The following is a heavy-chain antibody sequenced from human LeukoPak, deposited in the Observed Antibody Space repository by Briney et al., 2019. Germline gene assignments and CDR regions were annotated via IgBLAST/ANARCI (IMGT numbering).Heavy chain of an antibody. CDR3: ARDINREGFDAFDI. CDR1: GFTFDDYG. Sequence: GGSLRLSCAASGFTFDDYGMSWVRQAPGKGLEWVSGINWNGGSTGYADSVKGRSTISRDNAKNSLYLQMNSLRAEDTALYHCARDINREGFDAFDIWGQGTIVTVSS. J-gene: IGHJ3*02. D-gene: IGHD1-14*01. CDR2: INWNGGST. V-gene: IGHV3-20*01.